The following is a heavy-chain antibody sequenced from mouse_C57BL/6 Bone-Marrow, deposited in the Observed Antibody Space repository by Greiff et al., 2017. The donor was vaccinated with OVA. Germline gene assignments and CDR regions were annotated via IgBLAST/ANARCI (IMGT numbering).Heavy chain of an antibody. CDR2: IRNKANNHAT. Sequence: DVKLVESGGGLVQPGGSMKLSCAASGFTFSDAWMGWVRQSPEKGLEWVAEIRNKANNHATYYAESVKGRFTISRDDSKSSVYLQMNSLRAEDTGIYYCTSPYYYGSSYVWYFDVWGTGTTVTVSS. D-gene: IGHD1-1*01. V-gene: IGHV6-6*01. J-gene: IGHJ1*03. CDR3: TSPYYYGSSYVWYFDV. CDR1: GFTFSDAW.